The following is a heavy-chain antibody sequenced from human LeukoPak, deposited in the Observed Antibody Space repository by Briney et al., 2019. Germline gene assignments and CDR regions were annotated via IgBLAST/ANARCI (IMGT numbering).Heavy chain of an antibody. J-gene: IGHJ3*02. V-gene: IGHV4-34*01. D-gene: IGHD1-1*01. CDR3: AREVMGTTDAFDI. CDR1: GGSFSGYY. CDR2: INHSGST. Sequence: SETLSLTCAVYGGSFSGYYWSWVRQPPGKGLEWIGEINHSGSTNYNPSLKSRVTISVDTSKNQFSLKLGSVTAADTAVYYCAREVMGTTDAFDIWGQGTMVTVSS.